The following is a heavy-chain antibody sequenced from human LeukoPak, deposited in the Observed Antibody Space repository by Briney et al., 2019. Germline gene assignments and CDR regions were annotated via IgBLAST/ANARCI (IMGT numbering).Heavy chain of an antibody. CDR1: GGSISSSSYY. V-gene: IGHV4-39*07. Sequence: SETLSLTCTVSGGSISSSSYYWGWIRQPPGKGLEWIGSIYYSGSTYYNPSLKSRVTMSVDTSKNQFSLKLSSVTAADTAVYYCARETYNWNYDHCTSAFDIWGQGTMVTVSS. CDR2: IYYSGST. CDR3: ARETYNWNYDHCTSAFDI. J-gene: IGHJ3*02. D-gene: IGHD1-7*01.